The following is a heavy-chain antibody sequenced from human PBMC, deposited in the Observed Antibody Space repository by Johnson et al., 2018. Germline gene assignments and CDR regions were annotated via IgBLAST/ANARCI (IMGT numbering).Heavy chain of an antibody. CDR1: GFTFSDYY. D-gene: IGHD1-26*01. J-gene: IGHJ3*02. CDR3: ARGSVGAMGAFDI. V-gene: IGHV3-11*04. Sequence: QVQLQESGGGFVQXGGSXRLXCAASGFTFSDYYMSWIRQAPGKGLDWVSYISSSGSSIYYADSVKGRFTIPRDNTKNSLYLQRNSLRAEDTAVYYCARGSVGAMGAFDIWGQGTMVTVSS. CDR2: ISSSGSSI.